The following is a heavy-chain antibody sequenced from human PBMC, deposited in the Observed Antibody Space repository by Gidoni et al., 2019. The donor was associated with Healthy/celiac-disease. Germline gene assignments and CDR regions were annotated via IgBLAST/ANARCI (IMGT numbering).Heavy chain of an antibody. V-gene: IGHV4-31*03. CDR1: GGSISSGGYY. CDR3: ARDIGAYCSSTNCYMGWFDP. CDR2: IYYSGST. D-gene: IGHD2-2*02. J-gene: IGHJ5*02. Sequence: QVQLQESGSGLVKPSQTLSLTCTVSGGSISSGGYYLIWIRQHPGKGLEWNGYIYYSGSTYYNPSLKSRVTISVDTSKNQFSLKLSSVTAADTAVYYCARDIGAYCSSTNCYMGWFDPWGQGTLVTVSA.